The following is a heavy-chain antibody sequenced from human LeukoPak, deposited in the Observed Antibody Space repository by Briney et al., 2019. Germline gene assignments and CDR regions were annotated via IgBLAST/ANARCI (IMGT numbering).Heavy chain of an antibody. J-gene: IGHJ5*02. V-gene: IGHV3-30*03. D-gene: IGHD3-3*01. Sequence: PGGSLRLSCAASGFTFSSYGMHWVRQAPGKGLEWVAVISYDGSNKYYADSVKGRFTISRDNSKNTLYLQMNSLRAEDTAVYYCARGGYDFWSGYSYFNWFDPWGQGTLVTVSS. CDR1: GFTFSSYG. CDR2: ISYDGSNK. CDR3: ARGGYDFWSGYSYFNWFDP.